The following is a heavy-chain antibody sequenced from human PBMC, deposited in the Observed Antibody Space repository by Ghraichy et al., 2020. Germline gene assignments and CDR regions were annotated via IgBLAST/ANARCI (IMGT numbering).Heavy chain of an antibody. J-gene: IGHJ4*02. Sequence: SQTLSLTCVVSGCSISGGALSWSWIRQPPGKRLEWIGYFFASGSSYYNPSLKSRLTLSLDTSKSQFSLRLSSVTAADTAMYYCAITDGYNPVYFHYWGQGTLVTVSS. CDR2: FFASGSS. CDR3: AITDGYNPVYFHY. CDR1: GCSISGGALS. D-gene: IGHD5-24*01. V-gene: IGHV4-30-4*07.